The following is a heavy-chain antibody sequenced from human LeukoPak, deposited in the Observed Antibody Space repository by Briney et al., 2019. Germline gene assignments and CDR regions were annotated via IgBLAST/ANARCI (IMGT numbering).Heavy chain of an antibody. V-gene: IGHV3-9*01. CDR1: GFSLGDDA. CDR2: ITGNSGAR. D-gene: IGHD3-3*01. CDR3: ARRSGWFAFDI. J-gene: IGHJ3*02. Sequence: GGSLRLSCAASGFSLGDDAMHWVRQGPGRDLEWVSGITGNSGARAYADSVRGRFTISRDNAKNSLYLQMNSLRAEDTAFYYCARRSGWFAFDIWGQGTMVTVSS.